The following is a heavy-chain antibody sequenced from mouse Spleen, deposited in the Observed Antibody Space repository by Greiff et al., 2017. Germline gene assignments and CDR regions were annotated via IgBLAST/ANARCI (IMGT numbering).Heavy chain of an antibody. D-gene: IGHD3-1*01. V-gene: IGHV2-6-7*01. J-gene: IGHJ3*01. CDR1: GFSLTGYG. Sequence: QVQLKESGPGLVAPSQSLSITCTVSGFSLTGYGVNWVRQPPGKGLEWLGMIWGDGSTDYNSALKSRLSISKDNSKSQVFLKMNSLQTDDTARYYCARAQLGLPAWFAYWGQGTLVTVSA. CDR2: IWGDGST. CDR3: ARAQLGLPAWFAY.